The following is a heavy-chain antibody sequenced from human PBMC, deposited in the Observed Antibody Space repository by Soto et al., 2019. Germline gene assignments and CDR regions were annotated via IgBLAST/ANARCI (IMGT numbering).Heavy chain of an antibody. D-gene: IGHD3-22*01. CDR2: INASGGGT. J-gene: IGHJ5*02. V-gene: IGHV1-46*01. CDR1: GYTFTSYY. CDR3: ARDFYYDSSGYYNWFDP. Sequence: ASVKVSCKASGYTFTSYYIHWVRQAPGQGLEWMGIINASGGGTSYAQKFQGRVTMTRDTSTSTAYMELRSLRSDDTAVYYCARDFYYDSSGYYNWFDPWGQGTLVTVSS.